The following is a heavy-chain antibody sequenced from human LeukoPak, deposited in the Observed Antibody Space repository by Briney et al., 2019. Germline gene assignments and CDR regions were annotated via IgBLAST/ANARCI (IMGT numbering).Heavy chain of an antibody. CDR2: ISYSAIT. J-gene: IGHJ5*02. CDR1: GGSISSYY. V-gene: IGHV4-59*01. CDR3: ARGVNWIDP. Sequence: SETLSLTCTVSGGSISSYYWSWIRQPPGKGLEWIGYISYSAITNYNPALKSRVTISIDTSKNQFSLRLSSVTAADTAVYYCARGVNWIDPWGQGTLVTVSS. D-gene: IGHD6-13*01.